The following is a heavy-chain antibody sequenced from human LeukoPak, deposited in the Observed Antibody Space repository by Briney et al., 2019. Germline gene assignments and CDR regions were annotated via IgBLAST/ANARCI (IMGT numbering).Heavy chain of an antibody. CDR3: ARGAQSDYAYLYNWFDP. V-gene: IGHV4-39*07. CDR2: IYYSGST. D-gene: IGHD4-17*01. J-gene: IGHJ5*02. Sequence: SETLSLTCTVSGGSISSSSYYWGWIRQPPGKGLEWIGSIYYSGSTYYNPSLKSRVTISVDTSKNQFSLKLSSVTAADTAVYYCARGAQSDYAYLYNWFDPWGQGTLVTVSS. CDR1: GGSISSSSYY.